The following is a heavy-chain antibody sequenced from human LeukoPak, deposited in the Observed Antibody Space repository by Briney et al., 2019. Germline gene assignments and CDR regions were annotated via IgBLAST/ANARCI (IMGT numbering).Heavy chain of an antibody. Sequence: GGSLRLSCAASGFTFDDYGMSWVRQAPGKGLEWVSGINRNGDSTGYADSVEGRFTISRDNAKNSLYLQMNSLRAEDTAVYYCARSGGSSWLPYYYYDMDVWGQGTTVTVSS. CDR3: ARSGGSSWLPYYYYDMDV. V-gene: IGHV3-20*04. CDR2: INRNGDST. CDR1: GFTFDDYG. D-gene: IGHD6-13*01. J-gene: IGHJ6*02.